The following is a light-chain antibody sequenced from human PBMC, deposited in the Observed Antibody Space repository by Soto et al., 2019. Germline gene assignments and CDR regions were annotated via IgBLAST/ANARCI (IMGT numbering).Light chain of an antibody. CDR3: QQPGTSPLP. CDR1: QSISSSY. CDR2: GAN. Sequence: EIVLTQSPGTLSLSPGERATLSCRASQSISSSYFAWDQQKPGQAPRLLIYGANYRATGISDRCSGGGSGTDFTLTISRLESDDFEVYYCQQPGTSPLPFGGGNKVEMK. V-gene: IGKV3-20*01. J-gene: IGKJ4*01.